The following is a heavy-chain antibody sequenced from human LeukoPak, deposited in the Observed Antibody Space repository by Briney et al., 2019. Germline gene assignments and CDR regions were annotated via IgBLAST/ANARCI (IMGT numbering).Heavy chain of an antibody. CDR1: GFTFSGYA. CDR2: ISWNSGSI. V-gene: IGHV3-9*01. J-gene: IGHJ4*02. D-gene: IGHD5-18*01. CDR3: AKARGYSYGYSAFDY. Sequence: GGSLRLSCAASGFTFSGYAMSWVRQAPGKGLEWVSGISWNSGSIGYADSVKGRFTISRDNAKNSLYLQMNSLRAEDTALYYCAKARGYSYGYSAFDYWGQGTLVTVSS.